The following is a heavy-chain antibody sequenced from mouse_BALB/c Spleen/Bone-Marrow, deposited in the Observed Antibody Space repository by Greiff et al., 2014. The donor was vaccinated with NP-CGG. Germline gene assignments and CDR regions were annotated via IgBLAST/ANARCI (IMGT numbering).Heavy chain of an antibody. CDR2: ISYDGSN. D-gene: IGHD2-3*01. CDR3: ARGEGWHYFDY. V-gene: IGHV3-6*02. Sequence: DVHLVESGPGLVKPSQSLSLTCSVTGYSITSGYYWNWIRQFPGNKLEWMGYISYDGSNNYNPSLKNRISITRDTSKNQFFLKLNPVTTEDTATYYCARGEGWHYFDYWGQGTTLTVSS. CDR1: GYSITSGYY. J-gene: IGHJ2*01.